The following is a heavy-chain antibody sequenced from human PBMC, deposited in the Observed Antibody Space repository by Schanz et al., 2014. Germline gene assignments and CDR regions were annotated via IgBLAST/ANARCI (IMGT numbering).Heavy chain of an antibody. J-gene: IGHJ3*02. CDR3: ARGGGPEDVFDI. D-gene: IGHD2-15*01. Sequence: QVQLVQSGAEVKKPGSSVKVSCKASRSTFSSYTISWVRQARGQGLEWVGRFIPILDVGNYAQQFQGRVTMTTDTSTGTAYMELSSLRSDDTAVYYCARGGGPEDVFDIWGQGTILTVSS. V-gene: IGHV1-69*02. CDR1: RSTFSSYT. CDR2: FIPILDVG.